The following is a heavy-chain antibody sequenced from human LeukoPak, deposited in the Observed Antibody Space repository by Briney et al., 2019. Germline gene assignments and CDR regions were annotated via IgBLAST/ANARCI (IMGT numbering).Heavy chain of an antibody. J-gene: IGHJ3*02. CDR3: ITDHKDIWNPPGDI. CDR1: GFTFSNTW. Sequence: GGSLRLSCAASGFTFSNTWMSWVRQAPGKGLEWVARIKSKTEGETIDYSAPVKGRFTISRDDSKNTLYLQMNTLKTEDTAVYYCITDHKDIWNPPGDIWGQGTMVTVSS. D-gene: IGHD1-20*01. CDR2: IKSKTEGETI. V-gene: IGHV3-15*01.